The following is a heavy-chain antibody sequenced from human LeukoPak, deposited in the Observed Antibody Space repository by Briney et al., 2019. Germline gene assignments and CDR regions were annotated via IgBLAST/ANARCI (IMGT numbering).Heavy chain of an antibody. CDR2: ISAYNGNT. Sequence: ASVKVSCKASGYILNNYGISWVRQAPGQGLERMGWISAYNGNTHYAQNFQGRVTMTTDTSTSTASMELRSLRSDDTAVYYCARDSSSWYYYYYGMDVWGQGTTVTVSS. CDR1: GYILNNYG. V-gene: IGHV1-18*01. D-gene: IGHD2-2*01. J-gene: IGHJ6*02. CDR3: ARDSSSWYYYYYGMDV.